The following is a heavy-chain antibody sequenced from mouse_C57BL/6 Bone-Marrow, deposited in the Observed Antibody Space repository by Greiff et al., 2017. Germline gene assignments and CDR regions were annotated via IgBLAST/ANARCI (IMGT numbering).Heavy chain of an antibody. Sequence: QVQLKESGPELVKPGASVKISCKASGYTFTDYYINWVKQRPGQGLEWIGWIFPGSGSTYYNEKFKGKATLTVDKSSSTAYMLLSSLTSEDSAVYFCARYRYGSSYDYAMDYWGQGTSVTVSS. CDR1: GYTFTDYY. CDR2: IFPGSGST. J-gene: IGHJ4*01. V-gene: IGHV1-75*01. CDR3: ARYRYGSSYDYAMDY. D-gene: IGHD1-1*01.